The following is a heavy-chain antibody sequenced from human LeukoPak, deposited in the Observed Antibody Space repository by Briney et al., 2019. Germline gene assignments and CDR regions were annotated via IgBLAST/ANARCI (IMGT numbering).Heavy chain of an antibody. V-gene: IGHV4-61*02. J-gene: IGHJ4*02. D-gene: IGHD5-18*01. CDR1: GGSINTNTYF. CDR2: VYASGAT. CDR3: ARLAKYSYAPYYFDY. Sequence: PSETLSLTCTVSGGSINTNTYFWNWIRQPAGKRLEWIGRVYASGATDYNPSLRSRLSMSINTSRNQISLTLSSVTAADTAVYYCARLAKYSYAPYYFDYWGQGTLVTVSS.